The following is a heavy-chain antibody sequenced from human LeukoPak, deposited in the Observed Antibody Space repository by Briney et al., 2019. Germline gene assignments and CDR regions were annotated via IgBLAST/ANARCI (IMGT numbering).Heavy chain of an antibody. CDR1: GGSISSYY. CDR2: IYYSGST. V-gene: IGHV4-59*01. J-gene: IGHJ4*02. Sequence: SETLSLTCTVSGGSISSYYWSWIRQPPGKGLEWIGYIYYSGSTNYNPSLKSRVTISVDTSKNQSSLKLSSVTAADTAVYYCARTTPRTGTYFDYWGQGTLVTVSS. CDR3: ARTTPRTGTYFDY. D-gene: IGHD1-1*01.